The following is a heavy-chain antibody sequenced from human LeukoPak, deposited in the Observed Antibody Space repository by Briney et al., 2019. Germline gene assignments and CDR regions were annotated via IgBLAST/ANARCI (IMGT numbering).Heavy chain of an antibody. D-gene: IGHD3-10*01. Sequence: GGSLRLSCAAPGFTVSQNYMSWVRQAPGRGLEWVSLIYADGATHYADSVKGRFTISRDNSKNTVYLEMNSLRPEDTAVYYCARDRAGTKAWAEFDPWGQGTLVTVSS. CDR3: ARDRAGTKAWAEFDP. CDR1: GFTVSQNY. CDR2: IYADGAT. V-gene: IGHV3-66*02. J-gene: IGHJ5*02.